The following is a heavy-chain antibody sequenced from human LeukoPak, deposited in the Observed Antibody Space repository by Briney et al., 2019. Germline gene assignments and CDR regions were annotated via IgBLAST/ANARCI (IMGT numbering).Heavy chain of an antibody. CDR1: GFTFSSYG. Sequence: RGSLRLSCAASGFTFSSYGMNWVRQAPGKGLEWVSGISGSGGNTYYADSVKGRFTISRDNSKNMLYLQMNSLRAEDTAVYYCATSRYYWGQGTLVIVSS. V-gene: IGHV3-23*01. CDR2: ISGSGGNT. J-gene: IGHJ4*02. CDR3: ATSRYY.